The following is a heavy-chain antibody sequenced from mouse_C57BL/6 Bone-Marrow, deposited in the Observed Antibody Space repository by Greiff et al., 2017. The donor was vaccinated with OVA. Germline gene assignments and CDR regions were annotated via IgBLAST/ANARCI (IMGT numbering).Heavy chain of an antibody. CDR2: IYPGGGYT. CDR3: ARCITTAPYSMDY. CDR1: GYTFTNYW. V-gene: IGHV1-63*01. D-gene: IGHD1-1*01. Sequence: QVQLQQSGAELVRPGTSVKMSCKASGYTFTNYWIGWAKQRPGHGLEWIGDIYPGGGYTNYNEKFKGKATLTADKSSRTAYMQFSSLTSEDSAIYYCARCITTAPYSMDYWGQGTSVTVSS. J-gene: IGHJ4*01.